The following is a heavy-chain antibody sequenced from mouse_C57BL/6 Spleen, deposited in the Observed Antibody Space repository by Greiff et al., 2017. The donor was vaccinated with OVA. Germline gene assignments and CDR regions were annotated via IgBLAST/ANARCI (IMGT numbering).Heavy chain of an antibody. J-gene: IGHJ2*01. CDR2: INPSSGYT. Sequence: QVQLKQSGAELAQPGASVKLSCKASGYTFTSYWMHWVKQRPGQGLEWIGYINPSSGYTKYNQKFKDKATLTADKSSSTAYMQLSSLTHEDSAVYYCAREVNWDDYWGQGTTRTVSS. CDR3: AREVNWDDY. CDR1: GYTFTSYW. D-gene: IGHD4-1*01. V-gene: IGHV1-7*01.